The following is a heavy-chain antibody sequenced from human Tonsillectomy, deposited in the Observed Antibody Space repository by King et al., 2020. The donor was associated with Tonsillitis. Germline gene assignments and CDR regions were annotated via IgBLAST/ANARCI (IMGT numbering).Heavy chain of an antibody. CDR1: CYTFTSYG. J-gene: IGHJ4*02. V-gene: IGHV1-18*01. CDR3: ARDIGAAAGTSPGY. CDR2: ISPYNGYT. D-gene: IGHD6-13*01. Sequence: VQLVQSGAEVKRPGASVKVSCKASCYTFTSYGISWLRQAPGQGLEWMGWISPYNGYTNYAQKLQGRVTMTTDTSTSTAYMDLRSLRSDDTAVYYCARDIGAAAGTSPGYWGQGTLVTVSS.